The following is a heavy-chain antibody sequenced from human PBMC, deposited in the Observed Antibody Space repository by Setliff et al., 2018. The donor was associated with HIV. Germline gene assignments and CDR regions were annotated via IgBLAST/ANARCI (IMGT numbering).Heavy chain of an antibody. CDR3: ARVPSPFVQEGYFDD. J-gene: IGHJ4*01. CDR1: GGTFSSYG. D-gene: IGHD3-3*01. CDR2: IIPMYGVA. Sequence: SVKVSCKASGGTFSSYGITWVRQAPGQGLEWMGGIIPMYGVANYAQKFQGRVTITTDESTSTAYMELRSLRSEDTAVYYCARVPSPFVQEGYFDDWGQGTLVTVSS. V-gene: IGHV1-69*05.